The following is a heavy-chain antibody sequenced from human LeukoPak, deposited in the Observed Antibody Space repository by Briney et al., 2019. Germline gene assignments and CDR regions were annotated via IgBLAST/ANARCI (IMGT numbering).Heavy chain of an antibody. D-gene: IGHD3-10*01. J-gene: IGHJ5*02. CDR3: ARDHHGSGNPNWFDP. Sequence: PSETLSLTCAVSGGSISSSNWWSWVRQPPGKGLEWIGEINHSGSTNYNPPLKSRVTISVDKSKNQFSLKLSSVTAADTAVYYCARDHHGSGNPNWFDPWGQGTLVTVSS. V-gene: IGHV4-4*02. CDR1: GGSISSSNW. CDR2: INHSGST.